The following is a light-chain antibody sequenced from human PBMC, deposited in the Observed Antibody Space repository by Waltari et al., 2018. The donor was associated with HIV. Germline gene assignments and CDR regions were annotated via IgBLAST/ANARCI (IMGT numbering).Light chain of an antibody. CDR2: AAS. CDR1: QTINSY. V-gene: IGKV1-39*01. CDR3: HQSYSTLWT. Sequence: DIQMTQSPSSLSASVGDRVSITCRASQTINSYLNWYQQKPGKAPKLLLFAASNLQSGVPSRFSGSGSGTEFTLTITSLQPDDFATYYCHQSYSTLWTFGQGTEVEVK. J-gene: IGKJ1*01.